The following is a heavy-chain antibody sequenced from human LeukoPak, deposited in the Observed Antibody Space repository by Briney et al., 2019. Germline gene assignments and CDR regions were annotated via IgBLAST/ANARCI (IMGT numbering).Heavy chain of an antibody. D-gene: IGHD6-25*01. Sequence: SETLSLTCTVSGGSISSYYWSWIRQPPGKGLEWIGYIYYSGSTNYNPSLKSRVTISVDTSKNQFSLKLSSVTAADTAVYYCARCSEGHWYFDLWGRGTLVTVSS. CDR2: IYYSGST. J-gene: IGHJ2*01. CDR3: ARCSEGHWYFDL. CDR1: GGSISSYY. V-gene: IGHV4-59*08.